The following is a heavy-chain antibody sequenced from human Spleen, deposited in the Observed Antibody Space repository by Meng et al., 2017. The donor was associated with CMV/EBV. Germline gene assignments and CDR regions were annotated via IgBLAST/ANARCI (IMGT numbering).Heavy chain of an antibody. Sequence: GESLKISCAASGFTFSSYGMHWVRQAPGKGLEWVAFIRYDGSNKYYADSVKGRFTISRDNSKNTLYLQMNSLRAEDTAVYYCANWATTSTPDFDYWGQGTLVTVSS. CDR2: IRYDGSNK. CDR1: GFTFSSYG. J-gene: IGHJ4*02. V-gene: IGHV3-30*02. CDR3: ANWATTSTPDFDY. D-gene: IGHD5-24*01.